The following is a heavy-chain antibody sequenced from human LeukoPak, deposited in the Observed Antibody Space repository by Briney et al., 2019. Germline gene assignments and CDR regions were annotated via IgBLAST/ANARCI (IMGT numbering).Heavy chain of an antibody. J-gene: IGHJ5*02. V-gene: IGHV4-59*01. D-gene: IGHD3-9*01. Sequence: SETLSLTCTVSGGSISSYYWSWIRQPPGQGLEWIGYIYYSGSTNYNPSIKSRVTISVDTSKNQFSLKLSSVTAADTAVYYCARAITYYDILTGYYIRWFDPWGQGTLVTVSS. CDR2: IYYSGST. CDR3: ARAITYYDILTGYYIRWFDP. CDR1: GGSISSYY.